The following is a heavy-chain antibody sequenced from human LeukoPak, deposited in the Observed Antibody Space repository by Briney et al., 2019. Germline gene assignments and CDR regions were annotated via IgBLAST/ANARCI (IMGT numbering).Heavy chain of an antibody. Sequence: PGPTLVNPTQTLTLTCTFSGFSFSTSGVGVGWIRQPPGKALEWLALIYWNDDKRYSPSLKSRLTVTKDTSKNQVVLTMTNMDPVDTATYYCAHRRGTENLPGVWGKGTTVTVSS. D-gene: IGHD1-26*01. V-gene: IGHV2-5*01. CDR1: GFSFSTSGVG. J-gene: IGHJ6*04. CDR2: IYWNDDK. CDR3: AHRRGTENLPGV.